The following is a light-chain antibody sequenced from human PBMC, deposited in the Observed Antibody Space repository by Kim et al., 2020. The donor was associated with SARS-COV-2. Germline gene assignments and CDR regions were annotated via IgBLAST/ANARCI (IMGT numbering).Light chain of an antibody. CDR1: SSNIGAGYD. V-gene: IGLV1-40*01. Sequence: QSVLTQPPSVSGAPGQRVTISRTGSSSNIGAGYDVHWYRQLPGTAPKLLIFGNSNRPSGVPDRFSGSKSGTSASLAITGLQAEDEADYYCQSYDSSLSGSGVFGTGTKVTVL. CDR2: GNS. J-gene: IGLJ1*01. CDR3: QSYDSSLSGSGV.